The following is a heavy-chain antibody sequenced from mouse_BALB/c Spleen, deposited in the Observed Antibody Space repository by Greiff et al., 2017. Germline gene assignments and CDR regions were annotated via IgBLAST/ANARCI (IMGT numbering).Heavy chain of an antibody. V-gene: IGHV2-9*02. J-gene: IGHJ3*01. D-gene: IGHD2-1*01. Sequence: QAQLKESGPGLVAPSQSLSITCTVSGFSLTSYGVHWVRQPPGKGLEWLGVIWAGGSTNYNSALMSRLSISKDNSKSQVFLKMNSLQTDDTAMYYCARGRGIYYGNSLAYWGQGTLVTVSA. CDR1: GFSLTSYG. CDR2: IWAGGST. CDR3: ARGRGIYYGNSLAY.